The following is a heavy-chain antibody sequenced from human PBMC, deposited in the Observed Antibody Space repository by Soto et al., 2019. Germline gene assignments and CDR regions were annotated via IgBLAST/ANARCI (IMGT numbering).Heavy chain of an antibody. D-gene: IGHD6-19*01. CDR1: GFTFSSYW. CDR2: IKQDGSEK. Sequence: PGGSLRLSCAASGFTFSSYWMSWVRQAPGKGLEWVANIKQDGSEKYYVDSVKGRFTISRDNAKNSLYLQMNSLRAEDTAVYYCAKGVPGIAVVISLYYYGMDVWGQGTKVTVSS. V-gene: IGHV3-7*03. J-gene: IGHJ6*02. CDR3: AKGVPGIAVVISLYYYGMDV.